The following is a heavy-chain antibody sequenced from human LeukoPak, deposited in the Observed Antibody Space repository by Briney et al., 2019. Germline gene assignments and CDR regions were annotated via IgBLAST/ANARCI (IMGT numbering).Heavy chain of an antibody. Sequence: SQTLSLTCTVSGGSISSGDYYWSWIRQPPGKGLEWIGYIYYSGSTYYNPSLKSRVTISVDTSKNQFSLKLSSVTAADTAVYYCARDPLNEGNHLDYWGQGTLVTVSS. J-gene: IGHJ4*02. D-gene: IGHD1-14*01. CDR2: IYYSGST. CDR3: ARDPLNEGNHLDY. CDR1: GGSISSGDYY. V-gene: IGHV4-30-4*01.